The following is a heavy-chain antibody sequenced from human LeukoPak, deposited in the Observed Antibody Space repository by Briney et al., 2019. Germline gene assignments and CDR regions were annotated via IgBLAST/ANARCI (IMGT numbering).Heavy chain of an antibody. D-gene: IGHD1-26*01. Sequence: GRSLRLSCAASGFTFDDYGMSWVRQAPGKGLEWVSGINWNGGSTGYADSVKGRFTISRDNAKNSLYLQMNSLRAEDTAVYYCARARTIVGATCYFDYWGQGTLVTVSS. V-gene: IGHV3-20*04. CDR2: INWNGGST. J-gene: IGHJ4*02. CDR3: ARARTIVGATCYFDY. CDR1: GFTFDDYG.